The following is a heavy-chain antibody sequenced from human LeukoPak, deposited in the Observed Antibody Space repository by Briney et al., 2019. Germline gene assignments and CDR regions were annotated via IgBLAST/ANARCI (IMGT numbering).Heavy chain of an antibody. Sequence: PGGSLRLSCAASGFNFVDFAMHWVRQVPGKGLEWVSGISWNSGSIVYADSVKGRFTISRDNAKNSLYLQMNSLRAEDMALYYCAKDIGSSWYGEGIDYWGQGTLVTVSS. CDR3: AKDIGSSWYGEGIDY. V-gene: IGHV3-9*03. J-gene: IGHJ4*02. CDR1: GFNFVDFA. D-gene: IGHD6-13*01. CDR2: ISWNSGSI.